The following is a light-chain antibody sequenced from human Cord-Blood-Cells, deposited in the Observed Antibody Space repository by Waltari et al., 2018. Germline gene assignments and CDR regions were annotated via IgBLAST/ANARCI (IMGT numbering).Light chain of an antibody. CDR1: QSVSSSY. V-gene: IGKV3-20*01. CDR3: QQYGSLIT. J-gene: IGKJ5*01. Sequence: EIVLTQSPGPLPLSPGERATLSCRASQSVSSSYLAWYQQKPGQAPRLLIYGASSRATGIPDRFSGSGSGTDFTLTISRLEPEDFAVYYCQQYGSLITFGQGTRLEIK. CDR2: GAS.